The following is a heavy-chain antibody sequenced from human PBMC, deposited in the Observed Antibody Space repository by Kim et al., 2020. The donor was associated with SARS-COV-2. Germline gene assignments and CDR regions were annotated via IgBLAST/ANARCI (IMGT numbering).Heavy chain of an antibody. V-gene: IGHV3-48*02. CDR2: ISSSSKNR. CDR1: GFTFSNYS. D-gene: IGHD6-6*01. J-gene: IGHJ4*02. CDR3: ARDTTSSSYPLDY. Sequence: GGSLRLSCAASGFTFSNYSMNWVRQAPGKGLEWVSYISSSSKNRYYADSVKGRFIISRDDAKNSLYLQMNSLRDEYSAVYYCARDTTSSSYPLDYWGQGTLVTVSS.